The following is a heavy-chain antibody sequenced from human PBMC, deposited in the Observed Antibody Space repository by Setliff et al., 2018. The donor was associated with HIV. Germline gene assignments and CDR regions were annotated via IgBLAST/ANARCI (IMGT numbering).Heavy chain of an antibody. D-gene: IGHD1-26*01. CDR2: INPNSGGI. CDR3: ARRMELADAFDI. V-gene: IGHV1-2*04. Sequence: ASVKVSCKASGYTFTGYYMHWVRQAPGKGLEWMGWINPNSGGINYAQKFQGWVTMTRDTSISTAYMELSRLRSDDTAVYYCARRMELADAFDIWGQGTMVTVSS. J-gene: IGHJ3*02. CDR1: GYTFTGYY.